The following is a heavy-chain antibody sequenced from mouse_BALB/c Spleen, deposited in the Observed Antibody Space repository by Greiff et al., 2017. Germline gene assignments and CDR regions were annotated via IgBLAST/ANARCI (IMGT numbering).Heavy chain of an antibody. J-gene: IGHJ2*01. CDR2: IRLKSNNYAT. CDR1: GFTFSNYW. D-gene: IGHD2-14*01. CDR3: TRSSLYRYDPYYFDY. V-gene: IGHV6-6*02. Sequence: EVQRVESGGGLVQPGGSMKLSCVASGFTFSNYWMNWVRQSPEKGLEWVAEIRLKSNNYATHYAESVKGRFTISRDDSKSSVYLQMNNLRAEDTGIYYCTRSSLYRYDPYYFDYWGQGTTLTVSS.